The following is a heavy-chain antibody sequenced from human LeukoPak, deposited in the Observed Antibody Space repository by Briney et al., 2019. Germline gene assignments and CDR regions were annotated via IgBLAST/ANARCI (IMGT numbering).Heavy chain of an antibody. CDR3: AKDSGAPRYDSSGYCFDY. CDR2: IWYDGSNK. V-gene: IGHV3-33*06. Sequence: PGRSLRLSCAASGFTFSSYGMHWVRQAPGKGLEWVAVIWYDGSNKYYADPVKGRFTISRDNSENTLYLQMNSLRAEDTAVYYCAKDSGAPRYDSSGYCFDYWGQGTLVTVSS. D-gene: IGHD3-22*01. CDR1: GFTFSSYG. J-gene: IGHJ4*02.